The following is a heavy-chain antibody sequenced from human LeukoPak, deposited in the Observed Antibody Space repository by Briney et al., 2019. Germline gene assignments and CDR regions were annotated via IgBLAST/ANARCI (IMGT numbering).Heavy chain of an antibody. CDR1: GFTFSNYA. CDR3: AKGDSYCSSTSCYMDY. D-gene: IGHD2-2*02. V-gene: IGHV3-23*01. CDR2: IIGSGGRT. Sequence: GGSLRLSCAASGFTFSNYAMTWVRQAPGKGLEWVSGIIGSGGRTYYADSVKGRFTISRDNSKNTLYLQMNSLRAEDTAVYYCAKGDSYCSSTSCYMDYWGQGTLVTVSS. J-gene: IGHJ4*02.